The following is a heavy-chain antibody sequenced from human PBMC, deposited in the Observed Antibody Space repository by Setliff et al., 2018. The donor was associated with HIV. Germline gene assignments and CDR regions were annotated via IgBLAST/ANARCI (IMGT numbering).Heavy chain of an antibody. CDR1: GFTFSSYW. J-gene: IGHJ3*02. CDR3: ARGGSYSHGAFDI. CDR2: INGDGSST. D-gene: IGHD1-26*01. V-gene: IGHV3-74*01. Sequence: GASVKVSCAASGFTFSSYWMHWVRQAPGKGLVWVSRINGDGSSTTYADSVKGRFTISRDNAKNTLYLQMNSLRAEDTAVYYCARGGSYSHGAFDIWGQGTMVTVSS.